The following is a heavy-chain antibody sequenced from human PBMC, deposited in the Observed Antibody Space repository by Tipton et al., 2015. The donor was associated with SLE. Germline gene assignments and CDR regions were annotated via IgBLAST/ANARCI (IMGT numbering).Heavy chain of an antibody. CDR2: LYFSGST. D-gene: IGHD4-17*01. Sequence: TLSLTCTVSGGSISGYSWSWIRQPPGKGLEWIGYLYFSGSTNYNPSLKGRFTISVDTSKNQFSLKLSSVTAADTAVYYCARRLRRGGAFDIWGQGTMVTVSS. J-gene: IGHJ3*02. CDR1: GGSISGYS. CDR3: ARRLRRGGAFDI. V-gene: IGHV4-59*01.